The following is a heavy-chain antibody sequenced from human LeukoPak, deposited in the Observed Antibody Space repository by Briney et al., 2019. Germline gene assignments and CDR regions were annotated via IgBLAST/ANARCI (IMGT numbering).Heavy chain of an antibody. D-gene: IGHD7-27*01. CDR3: ARVGRWGSAYYFDY. V-gene: IGHV4-39*07. CDR2: IYYSGST. J-gene: IGHJ4*02. CDR1: GGSISSSSYY. Sequence: SETLSLTCTVSGGSISSSSYYWGWIRQPPGKGLEWIGSIYYSGSTYYNPSLKSRVTISVDTSKNQFSLKLSSVTAADTAVYYCARVGRWGSAYYFDYWGQGTLVTVSS.